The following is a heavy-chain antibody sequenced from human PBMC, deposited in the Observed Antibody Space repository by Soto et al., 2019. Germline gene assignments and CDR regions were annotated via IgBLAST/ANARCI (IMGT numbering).Heavy chain of an antibody. CDR2: INPRGGSA. V-gene: IGHV1-46*03. CDR3: TRVTIAGARNGFDI. Sequence: QVQLVQSEAEVKKPGASVTVSCKASGYSFTSYYILWVRQAPGQGLEWMGIINPRGGSASYAQKFXGXIXXTRDTSTSTVYMELSSLRSEDTAVYYCTRVTIAGARNGFDIWGQGTMVTVSS. CDR1: GYSFTSYY. J-gene: IGHJ3*02. D-gene: IGHD2-21*01.